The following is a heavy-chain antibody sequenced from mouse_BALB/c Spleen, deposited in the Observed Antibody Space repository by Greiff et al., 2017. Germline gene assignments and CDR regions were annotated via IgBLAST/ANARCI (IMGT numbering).Heavy chain of an antibody. J-gene: IGHJ3*01. V-gene: IGHV5-6-4*01. D-gene: IGHD2-10*02. CDR1: GFTFSSYT. CDR3: TREKYGNYEGVFAY. Sequence: EVNVVESGGGLVKPGGSLKLSCAASGFTFSSYTMSWVRQTPEKRLEWVATISSGGSYTYYPDSVKGRFTISRDNAKNTLYLQMSSLKSEDTAMYYCTREKYGNYEGVFAYWGQGTLVTVSA. CDR2: ISSGGSYT.